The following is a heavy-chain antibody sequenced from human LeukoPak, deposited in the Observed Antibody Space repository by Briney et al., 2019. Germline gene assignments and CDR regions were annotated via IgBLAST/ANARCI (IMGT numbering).Heavy chain of an antibody. CDR2: IYYSGST. J-gene: IGHJ4*02. CDR1: GGSISSGDYY. D-gene: IGHD2-2*01. V-gene: IGHV4-30-4*01. CDR3: ARAQVPAAIDY. Sequence: SQTLSLTCTVSGGSISSGDYYWSWIRQPPGKGLEWIGYIYYSGSTYYNPSLKSRVTISVDASKNQFSLKLSSVTAADTAVYYCARAQVPAAIDYWGQGTLVTVSS.